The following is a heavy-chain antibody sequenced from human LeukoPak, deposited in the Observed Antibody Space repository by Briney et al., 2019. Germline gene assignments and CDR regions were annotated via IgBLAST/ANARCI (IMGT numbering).Heavy chain of an antibody. V-gene: IGHV4-39*01. J-gene: IGHJ3*02. D-gene: IGHD3-10*01. Sequence: SETLFLTCTVSGGSISSSSYYWGWIRQPPGKGLEWIGSIYYSGSTYYNPSLKSRVTISVDTSKNQFSLKLSSVTAADTAVYYCARRSVECDAFDIWGQGTMVTVSS. CDR2: IYYSGST. CDR1: GGSISSSSYY. CDR3: ARRSVECDAFDI.